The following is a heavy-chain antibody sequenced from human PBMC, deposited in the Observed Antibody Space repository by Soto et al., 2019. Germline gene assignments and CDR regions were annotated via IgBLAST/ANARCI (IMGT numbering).Heavy chain of an antibody. CDR1: GGSISSSSYY. D-gene: IGHD6-19*01. Sequence: SETLSLTCTVSGGSISSSSYYWGWIRQPPGKGLDWIGSLYYSGSTYYNPSLKSRVTISVDTSKNQFSLKLRSVTAADTAVYYCASLTSAWLVIDYWGQGTLVT. V-gene: IGHV4-39*01. J-gene: IGHJ4*02. CDR3: ASLTSAWLVIDY. CDR2: LYYSGST.